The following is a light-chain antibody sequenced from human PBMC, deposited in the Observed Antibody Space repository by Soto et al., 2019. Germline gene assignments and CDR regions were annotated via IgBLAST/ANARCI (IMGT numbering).Light chain of an antibody. J-gene: IGKJ1*01. CDR1: HSITASY. Sequence: EIVLTQSPGTLSFSPGERATLSCRASHSITASYLAWYQQKPGRTPRLLIHDISRRATGTPDRFSGSGSGTDFTLTISRLEPEDFAVYYCQQYGNSPWAFGQGTKVDIK. CDR3: QQYGNSPWA. CDR2: DIS. V-gene: IGKV3-20*01.